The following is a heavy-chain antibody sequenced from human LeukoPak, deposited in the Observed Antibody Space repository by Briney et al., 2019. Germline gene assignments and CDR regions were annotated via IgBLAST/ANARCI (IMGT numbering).Heavy chain of an antibody. CDR2: ISGSGGST. CDR3: ARRLGYSFDY. D-gene: IGHD3-22*01. Sequence: GGSLRLSCAASGFTVSSNYMSWVRQVPGKGLEWVSGISGSGGSTYYADSVKGRFTISRDNSKNTLYLQMNSLRAEDTAVYYCARRLGYSFDYWGQGTLVTVSS. CDR1: GFTVSSNY. J-gene: IGHJ4*02. V-gene: IGHV3-23*01.